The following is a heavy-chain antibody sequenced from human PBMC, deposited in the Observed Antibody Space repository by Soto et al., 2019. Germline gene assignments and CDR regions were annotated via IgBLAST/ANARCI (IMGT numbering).Heavy chain of an antibody. CDR1: GESLNGYY. CDR2: VSHNGRS. CDR3: ARGQWSDRFLN. D-gene: IGHD2-15*01. V-gene: IGHV4-34*02. J-gene: IGHJ1*01. Sequence: QVQLQQWGAGLLKPSETLSLTCAVYGESLNGYYWSWIRQPPGTGLEWIGEVSHNGRSNYNPSLTGRVTIAVHTAKNHFSLIRNSVTAADTAVYYCARGQWSDRFLNWGQGALVTVS.